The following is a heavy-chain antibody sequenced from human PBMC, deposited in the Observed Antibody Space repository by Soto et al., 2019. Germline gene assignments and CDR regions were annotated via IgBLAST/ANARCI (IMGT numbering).Heavy chain of an antibody. V-gene: IGHV1-18*01. CDR2: ISAYNGNT. CDR3: EGVVWGGAGLNWFDP. J-gene: IGHJ5*02. D-gene: IGHD2-15*01. CDR1: GYTFTSYG. Sequence: QVKLVQSGAEVKKPGASVKVSCKASGYTFTSYGISWVRQAPGQGLEWMGWISAYNGNTNYAQKLQGRVTMTTDTDTSTAYMEGRGLRVNDRAVYYGEGVVWGGAGLNWFDPWGQGTMVTVSS.